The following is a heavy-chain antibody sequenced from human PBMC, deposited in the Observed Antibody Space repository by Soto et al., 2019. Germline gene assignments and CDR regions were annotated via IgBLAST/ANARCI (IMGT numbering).Heavy chain of an antibody. CDR3: AIGGIGGSYDPGADAFDI. CDR1: GYTFTSYD. Sequence: QVQLVQSGAEVKKPGASVKVSCKASGYTFTSYDINWVRQATGQGLEWMGWLNPNSGNTGYAQKFQGRVTMTRTTSISTAYMELSSLRSEDTAVYYCAIGGIGGSYDPGADAFDIWGQGTMVTVSS. J-gene: IGHJ3*02. V-gene: IGHV1-8*01. CDR2: LNPNSGNT. D-gene: IGHD1-26*01.